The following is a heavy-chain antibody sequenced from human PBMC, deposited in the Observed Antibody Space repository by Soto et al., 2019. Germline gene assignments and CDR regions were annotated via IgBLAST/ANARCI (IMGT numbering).Heavy chain of an antibody. Sequence: QVQLVESGGGVVQPGRSLRLSCAASGFTFSSYGMHWVRQAPGKGLEWVAVIWYDGSNKYYAESVKGRFTISRDNSKNTLYLQMNSLRAEDTAVYYCARDLDYYDFWSGYYRKTALQFDYWGQGTLVTVSS. CDR2: IWYDGSNK. CDR3: ARDLDYYDFWSGYYRKTALQFDY. D-gene: IGHD3-3*01. V-gene: IGHV3-33*01. J-gene: IGHJ4*02. CDR1: GFTFSSYG.